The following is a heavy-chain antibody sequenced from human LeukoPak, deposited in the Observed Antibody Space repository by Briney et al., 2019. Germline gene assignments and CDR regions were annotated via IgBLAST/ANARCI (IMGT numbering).Heavy chain of an antibody. Sequence: VASVKVSCKASGYTFTSYYMHWVRQAPGQGLEWMGIINPSGGSTSYAQKFQGRVTMTRDMSTSTVYMELSGLRSEDTAMYYCGRWAGSGTRDGFWSGPFNFWGQGTLVSVSS. CDR1: GYTFTSYY. V-gene: IGHV1-46*01. CDR2: INPSGGST. D-gene: IGHD3-3*01. J-gene: IGHJ4*02. CDR3: GRWAGSGTRDGFWSGPFNF.